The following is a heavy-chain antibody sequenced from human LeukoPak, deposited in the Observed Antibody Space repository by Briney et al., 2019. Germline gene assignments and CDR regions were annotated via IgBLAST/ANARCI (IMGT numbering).Heavy chain of an antibody. J-gene: IGHJ5*02. Sequence: PGGSLRLSCAASGSTFSSYGMHWVRQAPGKGLEWVAVISYDGSNKYYADSVKGRFTISRDNSKNTLYLQMNSLRAEDTAVYYCAKDHGVDIVATYGVYGNWFDPWGQGTLVTVSS. CDR3: AKDHGVDIVATYGVYGNWFDP. CDR2: ISYDGSNK. V-gene: IGHV3-30*18. D-gene: IGHD5-12*01. CDR1: GSTFSSYG.